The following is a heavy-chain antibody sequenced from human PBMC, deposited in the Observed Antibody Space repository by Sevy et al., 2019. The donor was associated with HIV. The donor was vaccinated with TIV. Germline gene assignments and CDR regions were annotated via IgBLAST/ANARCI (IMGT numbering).Heavy chain of an antibody. V-gene: IGHV3-49*04. CDR1: GFTFGDYC. CDR3: TRWKAAQSIFDY. D-gene: IGHD6-13*01. J-gene: IGHJ4*02. CDR2: LKSDVYGGTV. Sequence: GGSLRLSCTASGFTFGDYCMSWVRQAPGKGLEWVAFLKSDVYGGTVDHAESLRGRFVISRDDSKPIAYLQMNDLKTEDTGVYYCTRWKAAQSIFDYWGQGARVTVSS.